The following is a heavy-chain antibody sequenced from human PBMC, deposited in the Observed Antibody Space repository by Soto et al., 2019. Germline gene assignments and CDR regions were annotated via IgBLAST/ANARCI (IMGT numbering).Heavy chain of an antibody. CDR1: GYTFTSYD. CDR3: ARARRYCSGGSCKETRSFDY. CDR2: MNPNSGNT. D-gene: IGHD2-15*01. Sequence: QVQLVQSGAEVKKPGASVKVSCKASGYTFTSYDINWVRQATGQGLEWMGWMNPNSGNTGYAQKFPGRVTMTRDTSISTAYMELSSLRSEDTAVYYCARARRYCSGGSCKETRSFDYCCQGTLVTVSS. V-gene: IGHV1-8*01. J-gene: IGHJ4*02.